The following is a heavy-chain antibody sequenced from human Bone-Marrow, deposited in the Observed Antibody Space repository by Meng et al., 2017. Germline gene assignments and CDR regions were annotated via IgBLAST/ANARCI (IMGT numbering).Heavy chain of an antibody. CDR3: AKARLWGDNWFEP. CDR1: GGSFSGYY. V-gene: IGHV4-34*01. Sequence: GELQEGGGGLLKPSETLALTCAVDGGSFSGYYWSWIRQPPGKGLEWIGEINHSGSTNYNPSLKSRVTISVDTSKNQFSLKLSSVTAADTAVYYCAKARLWGDNWFEPWGQGTLVTVSS. D-gene: IGHD3-16*01. J-gene: IGHJ5*02. CDR2: INHSGST.